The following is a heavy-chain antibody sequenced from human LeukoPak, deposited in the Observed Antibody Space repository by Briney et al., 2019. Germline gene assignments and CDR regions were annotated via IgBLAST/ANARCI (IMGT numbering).Heavy chain of an antibody. CDR2: LYHSGST. J-gene: IGHJ5*02. CDR1: GGSISSYY. CDR3: VRHGGLEWYDP. D-gene: IGHD3-16*01. Sequence: SETLSLTCTVSGGSISSYYWGWIRQSPGKGLEWIGSLYHSGSTYYNPSPTSQVTISVDTSRNQFSLKLTSVTASGPAVYYCVRHGGLEWYDPWAQRTRVTVSS. V-gene: IGHV4-39*01.